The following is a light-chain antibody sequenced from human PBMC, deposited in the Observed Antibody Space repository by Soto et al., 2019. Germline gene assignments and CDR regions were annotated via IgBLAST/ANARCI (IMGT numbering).Light chain of an antibody. J-gene: IGKJ1*01. V-gene: IGKV3-20*01. CDR3: QVFDGSLWT. CDR1: QSVSSNY. Sequence: EIVLTQSPGILSLSPGERATLSCRASQSVSSNYLAWYQHKPGQAPRLLIYGASSRATGIPDRFSGSGSGTDFTLTISRLEPEDFAVYYCQVFDGSLWTFGQGTKVDIK. CDR2: GAS.